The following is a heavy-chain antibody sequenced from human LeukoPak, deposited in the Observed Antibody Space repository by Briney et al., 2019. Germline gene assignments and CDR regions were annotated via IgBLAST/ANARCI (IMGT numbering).Heavy chain of an antibody. CDR3: ARDKVVGATHFDY. D-gene: IGHD1-26*01. V-gene: IGHV3-74*01. Sequence: GGSLRLSCAASGFTFSNSWMYWVRQAPGKGLVWVSHIHTDGRSTSYADSVKGRFTISRDNAKNSLSLQMNSLRAEDTAVYYCARDKVVGATHFDYWGQGTLVTVSS. J-gene: IGHJ4*02. CDR1: GFTFSNSW. CDR2: IHTDGRST.